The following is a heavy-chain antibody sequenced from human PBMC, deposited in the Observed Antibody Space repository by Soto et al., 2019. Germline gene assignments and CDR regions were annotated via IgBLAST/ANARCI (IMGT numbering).Heavy chain of an antibody. D-gene: IGHD2-2*01. CDR1: GGSFSGYY. V-gene: IGHV4-34*01. CDR3: ARGCNFVVPAANANWFDP. CDR2: INHSGST. Sequence: PSETLSLTCAVYGGSFSGYYWSWIRQPPGKGLEWIGEINHSGSTNYNPSLKSRVTISVDTSKNQFSLKMSSVTAADTAVYYRARGCNFVVPAANANWFDPWGQGSLVTVSS. J-gene: IGHJ5*02.